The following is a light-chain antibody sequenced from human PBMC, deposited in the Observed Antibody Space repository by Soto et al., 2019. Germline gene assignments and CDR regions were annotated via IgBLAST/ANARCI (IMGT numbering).Light chain of an antibody. J-gene: IGKJ1*01. Sequence: DVQMTQPPSSLSASVGDSLTLTCRASQTVTSYLNWYQQKPGKAPKLLIYAASTLQSGVPSRFSGRGSGTVVTLTIISLQPEDFATYFCQQSYRFPKTFGRGTKVDIK. V-gene: IGKV1-39*01. CDR2: AAS. CDR3: QQSYRFPKT. CDR1: QTVTSY.